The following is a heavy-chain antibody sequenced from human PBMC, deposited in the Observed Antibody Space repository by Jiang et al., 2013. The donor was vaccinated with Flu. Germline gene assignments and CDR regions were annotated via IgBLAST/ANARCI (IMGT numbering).Heavy chain of an antibody. CDR1: GGSINGFY. D-gene: IGHD3-10*01. CDR3: ARLTMVRGVNLDY. Sequence: TCTVSGGSINGFYWSWIRQPPGKRLEWIGYINYSGTANYNPSLKSRVTISVDTSKNQFSLKLSSVTAADTAVYYCARLTMVRGVNLDYWGQGTLVTVSS. V-gene: IGHV4-59*08. CDR2: INYSGTA. J-gene: IGHJ4*02.